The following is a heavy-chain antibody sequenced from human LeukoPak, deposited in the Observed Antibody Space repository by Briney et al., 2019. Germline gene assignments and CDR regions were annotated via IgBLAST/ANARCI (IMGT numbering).Heavy chain of an antibody. CDR2: IRYDGSNK. Sequence: PGGSLRLSCAASGFTFSSYGMRWVRQAPGKGLEWVAFIRYDGSNKYYADSVKGRFTISRDDSKNTLYLQMNSLRAEDTAVYYCAKTLHYGHYGKFDYWGQGTLVTVSS. V-gene: IGHV3-30*02. D-gene: IGHD4-17*01. CDR3: AKTLHYGHYGKFDY. CDR1: GFTFSSYG. J-gene: IGHJ4*02.